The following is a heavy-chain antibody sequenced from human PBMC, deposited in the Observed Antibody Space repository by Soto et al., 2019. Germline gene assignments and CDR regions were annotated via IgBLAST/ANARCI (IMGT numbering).Heavy chain of an antibody. J-gene: IGHJ4*02. Sequence: PWWSLRLSCSASVFTFSNAWMSWFRQAPGKGLEWVGRIKSKTDGGTTDYAAPVKGRFTISRDDSRNTLSLQMNSLKTEDTAVYYCTTDDPINSYWGQGTLVTVSS. CDR2: IKSKTDGGTT. CDR1: VFTFSNAW. V-gene: IGHV3-15*01. CDR3: TTDDPINSY.